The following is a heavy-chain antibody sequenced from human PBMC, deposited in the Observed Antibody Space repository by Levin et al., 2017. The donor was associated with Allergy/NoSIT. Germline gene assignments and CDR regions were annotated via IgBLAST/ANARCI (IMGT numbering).Heavy chain of an antibody. J-gene: IGHJ4*02. CDR1: GFTVSNNY. CDR2: IYSGGST. Sequence: LSLTCAASGFTVSNNYMSWVRQAPGKGLEWVSVIYSGGSTYNADSVKGRFTISRDNSKNTLYLQMNSLRAGDTAVYYCARASSWNEPFDYWGQGTLVTVSS. V-gene: IGHV3-53*01. D-gene: IGHD6-13*01. CDR3: ARASSWNEPFDY.